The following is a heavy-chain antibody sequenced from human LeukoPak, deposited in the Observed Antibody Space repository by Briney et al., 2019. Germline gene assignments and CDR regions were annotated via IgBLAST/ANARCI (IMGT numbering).Heavy chain of an antibody. CDR3: ARDLSGPLDY. CDR2: IYSGGST. J-gene: IGHJ4*02. D-gene: IGHD5-12*01. V-gene: IGHV3-66*01. Sequence: PGGSLRLSCAASGFTVSSNYMSWVRQAPGKGLEWVSVIYSGGSTYYADSVKGRFTISRDNPKNTLYLQMNSLRAEDTAVYYCARDLSGPLDYWGQGTLVTVSS. CDR1: GFTVSSNY.